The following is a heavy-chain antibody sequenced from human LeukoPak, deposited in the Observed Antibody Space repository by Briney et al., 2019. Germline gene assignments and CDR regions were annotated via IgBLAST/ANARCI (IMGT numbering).Heavy chain of an antibody. CDR3: ARVGYYARAFDI. CDR1: GGSISSVSNS. V-gene: IGHV4-39*07. CDR2: IYQSGST. D-gene: IGHD3-10*01. J-gene: IGHJ3*02. Sequence: SETLSLTCTVSGGSISSVSNSWGWIRQPPGKGLEWIGSIYQSGSTYYNPPLKSRVTISVDTSKNHISLKLTSVTAADTAVYYCARVGYYARAFDIWGQGTMVTVSS.